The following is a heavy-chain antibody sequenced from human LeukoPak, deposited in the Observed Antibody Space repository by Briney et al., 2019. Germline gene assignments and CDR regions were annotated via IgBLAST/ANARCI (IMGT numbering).Heavy chain of an antibody. CDR2: INPNSGNT. V-gene: IGHV1-8*02. CDR1: GYTFTGYY. D-gene: IGHD3-9*01. Sequence: GASVKVSCKASGYTFTGYYMHWVRQAPGQGLEWMGWINPNSGNTGYAQKFQGRVTMTRNTSISTAYMELSSLRSEDTAVYYCARENILTAAHWFDPWGQGTLVTVSS. J-gene: IGHJ5*02. CDR3: ARENILTAAHWFDP.